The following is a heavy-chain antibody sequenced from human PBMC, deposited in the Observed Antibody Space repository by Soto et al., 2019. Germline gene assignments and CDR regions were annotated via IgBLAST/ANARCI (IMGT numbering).Heavy chain of an antibody. CDR3: ARDPAWGSLDY. Sequence: EVQLVESGGGFVQPGGSLRLSCAASGFTFSNSWMSWVRQAPGKGLEWVADINPVESEKYYVDSVKGRFTVFRDNAKNSLYLQMNSLRVEDTALYYCARDPAWGSLDYWGLGTLVTVSS. D-gene: IGHD7-27*01. J-gene: IGHJ4*02. CDR1: GFTFSNSW. V-gene: IGHV3-7*01. CDR2: INPVESEK.